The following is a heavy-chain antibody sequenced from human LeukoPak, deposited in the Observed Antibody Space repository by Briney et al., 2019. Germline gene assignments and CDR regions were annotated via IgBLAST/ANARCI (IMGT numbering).Heavy chain of an antibody. CDR3: ARDGNEELIVAVGYFDY. Sequence: GGPLRLSCAASGFTFSSYAMSWVRQAPGKGLEWVSAISGSGGSTYYADSVKGRFTISRDNAKNSLFLQTTNLRAEDTAIYYCARDGNEELIVAVGYFDYWGQGSLVTVSS. D-gene: IGHD3-22*01. CDR2: ISGSGGST. V-gene: IGHV3-23*01. J-gene: IGHJ4*02. CDR1: GFTFSSYA.